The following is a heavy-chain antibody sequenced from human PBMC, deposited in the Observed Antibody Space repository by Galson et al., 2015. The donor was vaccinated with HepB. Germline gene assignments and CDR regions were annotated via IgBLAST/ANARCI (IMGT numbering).Heavy chain of an antibody. CDR1: GYKFTSYY. Sequence: SVKVSCKASGYKFTSYYMHRVRQAPGQGLEWMGGIIPIFGTANYAQKFQGRVTITADESTSTDYMEQSRLRSEDTAVYYCAKGLPGGYSGGGVWGQGTTVTVSS. J-gene: IGHJ6*02. D-gene: IGHD5-12*01. CDR3: AKGLPGGYSGGGV. V-gene: IGHV1-69*13. CDR2: IIPIFGTA.